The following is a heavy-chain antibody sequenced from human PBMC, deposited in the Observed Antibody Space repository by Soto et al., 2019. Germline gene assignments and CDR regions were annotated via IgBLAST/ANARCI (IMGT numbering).Heavy chain of an antibody. D-gene: IGHD2-15*01. CDR1: GGSFIGYY. Sequence: SGTLYLTCAVYGGSFIGYYWSWIRQPPGKGLEWIGEINHSGSTNYNPSLKSRVTISVDTSKNQFSLKLSSVTAADTAVYYCARYWYDYWGQGTLVTVSS. J-gene: IGHJ4*02. CDR3: ARYWYDY. V-gene: IGHV4-34*01. CDR2: INHSGST.